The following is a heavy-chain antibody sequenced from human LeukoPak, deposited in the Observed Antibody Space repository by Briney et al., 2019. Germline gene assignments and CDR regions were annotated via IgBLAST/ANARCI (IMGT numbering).Heavy chain of an antibody. CDR3: ARTNPNRNALDL. CDR2: IKKDGSEE. CDR1: GFTLNSYL. D-gene: IGHD1-14*01. J-gene: IGHJ3*01. Sequence: GGSLRLSCAASGFTLNSYLMSWVRQAPGRGLEWVANIKKDGSEESYLDSVKGRFTVSRDNAKNSLFLQMNSLRGEDTAVYYCARTNPNRNALDLWGQGTMVTIYS. V-gene: IGHV3-7*01.